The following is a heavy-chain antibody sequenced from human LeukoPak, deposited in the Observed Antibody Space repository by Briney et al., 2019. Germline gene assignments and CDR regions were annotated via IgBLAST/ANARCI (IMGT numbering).Heavy chain of an antibody. D-gene: IGHD1-1*01. CDR2: ISSSGSTI. V-gene: IGHV3-48*03. J-gene: IGHJ4*02. Sequence: AGGSLRLSCAASGFTFSSYEMNWVRQAPGKGLEWVSYISSSGSTIYYADSVKGRFTIFRDNAKNSLYLQMNSLRAEDTAVYYCARGGSGNWNAPFDYWGQGTLVTVSS. CDR1: GFTFSSYE. CDR3: ARGGSGNWNAPFDY.